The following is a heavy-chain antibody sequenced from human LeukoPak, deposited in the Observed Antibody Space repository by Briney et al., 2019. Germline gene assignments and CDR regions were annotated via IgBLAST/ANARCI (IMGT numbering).Heavy chain of an antibody. V-gene: IGHV4-59*08. CDR1: GGSISSYY. Sequence: SETLSLTCTVSGGSISSYYWSWIRQPPGKGLEWIGYIYYSGSTNYNPSLKSRVTISVDTSKNQFSLKLGSVTAADTAVYYCARQLVADNWFDPWGQGTLVTVSS. CDR2: IYYSGST. J-gene: IGHJ5*02. D-gene: IGHD5-12*01. CDR3: ARQLVADNWFDP.